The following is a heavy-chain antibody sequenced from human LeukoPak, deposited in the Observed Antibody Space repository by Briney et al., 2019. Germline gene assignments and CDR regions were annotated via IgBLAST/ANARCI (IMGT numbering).Heavy chain of an antibody. Sequence: ASVKVSCKATGHTFSDYYIHWVRQAPGQGLEWMGFINPSAGGTSYAQKFQGRATMTRDTSTSAVYMELNSLRSEDTAMYYCARNVGSGFDYWGQGTLVTVSS. V-gene: IGHV1-46*01. CDR3: ARNVGSGFDY. D-gene: IGHD1-1*01. CDR2: INPSAGGT. CDR1: GHTFSDYY. J-gene: IGHJ4*02.